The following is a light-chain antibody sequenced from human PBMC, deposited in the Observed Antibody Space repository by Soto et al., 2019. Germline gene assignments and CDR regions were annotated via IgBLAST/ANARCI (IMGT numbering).Light chain of an antibody. Sequence: DIQMTQSPSTLSASVGDRVTITCRASQSISSWLARYQQKPGKAPKLLIYDASSLESGVPSRFSGSGSGTEFTLTISSLQPDDFATYYCQQYNSIRWTFGQGTKVEIK. CDR2: DAS. J-gene: IGKJ1*01. CDR3: QQYNSIRWT. V-gene: IGKV1-5*01. CDR1: QSISSW.